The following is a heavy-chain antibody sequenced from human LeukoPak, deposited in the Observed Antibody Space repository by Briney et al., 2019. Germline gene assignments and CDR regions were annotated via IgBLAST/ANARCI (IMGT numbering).Heavy chain of an antibody. CDR1: GFTFSIYA. CDR3: VRDRGSGWYYMDL. D-gene: IGHD6-19*01. Sequence: GGSMTLSCAASGFTFSIYAMSWVRQAPGKGLEWVSVINSNGGTAHYGGSVMGRFTTSRENSKNIVSLQMKSLRADDTAIYFCVRDRGSGWYYMDLWGQGTLVTVSS. J-gene: IGHJ4*02. V-gene: IGHV3-23*02. CDR2: INSNGGTA.